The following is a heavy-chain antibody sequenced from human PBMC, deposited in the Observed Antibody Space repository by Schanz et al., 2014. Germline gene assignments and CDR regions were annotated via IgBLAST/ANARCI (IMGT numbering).Heavy chain of an antibody. CDR1: SASIRTYY. V-gene: IGHV4-59*01. D-gene: IGHD2-2*01. CDR2: IYYSGST. J-gene: IGHJ3*01. Sequence: QVQLQESGPGLVKPSETLSLTCTVSSASIRTYYWSWIRQPPGKGLEWIGYIYYSGSTTYNPSLKSRVTISVDTSKKQFSLNLSSVTAADTAVYYCARGSCTASGCYDAFDLWGQGTLVTVSS. CDR3: ARGSCTASGCYDAFDL.